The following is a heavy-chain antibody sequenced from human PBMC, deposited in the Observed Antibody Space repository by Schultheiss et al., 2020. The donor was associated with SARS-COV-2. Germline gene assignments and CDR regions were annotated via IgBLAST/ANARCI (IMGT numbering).Heavy chain of an antibody. CDR2: ISGSGGST. Sequence: GGSLRLSCAASGFTFSRFAMTWVRQAPGKGLEWVSAISGSGGSTYYADSVKGRFTISRDNSKNTLYLQMNSLRAEDTAVYYCASRYCSSTSCYTERSQYYYYYMDVWGKGTTVTVSS. J-gene: IGHJ6*03. D-gene: IGHD2-2*02. CDR1: GFTFSRFA. V-gene: IGHV3-23*01. CDR3: ASRYCSSTSCYTERSQYYYYYMDV.